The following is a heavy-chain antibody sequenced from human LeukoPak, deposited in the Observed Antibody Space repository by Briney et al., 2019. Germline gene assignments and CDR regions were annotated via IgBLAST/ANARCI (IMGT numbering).Heavy chain of an antibody. D-gene: IGHD1-26*01. V-gene: IGHV1-2*02. CDR3: ASGPGGELLSYYFDY. J-gene: IGHJ4*02. CDR2: INPNSGGT. Sequence: ASVKVSCKASGYTFTGYYMHWVRQAPGQGLEWMGWINPNSGGTNYAQKFQGRVTMTRDTSISTAYMELSRVRSDDTAVYYCASGPGGELLSYYFDYWGQGTLVTVSS. CDR1: GYTFTGYY.